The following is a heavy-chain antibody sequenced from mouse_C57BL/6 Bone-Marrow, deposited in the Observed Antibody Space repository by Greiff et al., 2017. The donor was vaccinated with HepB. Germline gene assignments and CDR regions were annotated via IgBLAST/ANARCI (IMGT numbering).Heavy chain of an antibody. CDR1: GFNIKDDY. J-gene: IGHJ2*01. V-gene: IGHV14-4*01. Sequence: EVQRVESGAELVRPGASVKLSCTASGFNIKDDYMHWVKQRPEQGLEWIGWIDPENGDTEYASKFQGKATITADTSSNTAYLQLSSLTSEDTAVYYCTTLFITTVVASGYWGQGTTLTVSS. CDR3: TTLFITTVVASGY. D-gene: IGHD1-1*01. CDR2: IDPENGDT.